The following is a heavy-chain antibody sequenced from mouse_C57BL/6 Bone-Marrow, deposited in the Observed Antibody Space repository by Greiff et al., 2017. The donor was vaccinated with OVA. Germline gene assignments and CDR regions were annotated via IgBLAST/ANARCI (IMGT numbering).Heavy chain of an antibody. V-gene: IGHV1-81*01. J-gene: IGHJ2*01. Sequence: QVQLQQSGAELARPGASVKLSCKASGYTFTSYGISWVKQRTRQGLEWIGEIYPRSGNTYYNEQFKGKATLTADKSSSTAYMELRSLASEDSAVYFCSRYYDSYYVRYWVQGTTLTVSS. CDR3: SRYYDSYYVRY. D-gene: IGHD2-3*01. CDR1: GYTFTSYG. CDR2: IYPRSGNT.